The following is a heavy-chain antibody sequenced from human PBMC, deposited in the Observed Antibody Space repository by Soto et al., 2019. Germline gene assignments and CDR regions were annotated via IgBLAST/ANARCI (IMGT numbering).Heavy chain of an antibody. D-gene: IGHD2-2*01. CDR1: GYTFTSYD. V-gene: IGHV1-8*01. CDR2: MNPNSGNT. Sequence: ASVKVSCKASGYTFTSYDINWVRQATGQGLEWKGWMNPNSGNTGYAQKFQGRVTMTRNTSISTAYMELSSLRSEDTAVYYCARGSTPTLTYCSSTSCYVPWFDPWGQGTLVTVSS. J-gene: IGHJ5*02. CDR3: ARGSTPTLTYCSSTSCYVPWFDP.